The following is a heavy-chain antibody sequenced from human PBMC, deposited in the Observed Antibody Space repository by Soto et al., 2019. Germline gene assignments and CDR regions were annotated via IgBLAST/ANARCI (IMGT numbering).Heavy chain of an antibody. CDR2: IGYSGAS. V-gene: IGHV4-59*08. Sequence: QVQLQESGPGLEKPSETLSLICTVCGGSITNYYCSWFRQSPGKGLEWIGYIGYSGASAYNPSLTGRVTMSGDTSKTQSSLMLESVTATDTAVYYCARHGFGSLHGLVDVWGQGTTVIVSS. D-gene: IGHD3-10*01. CDR3: ARHGFGSLHGLVDV. CDR1: GGSITNYY. J-gene: IGHJ6*02.